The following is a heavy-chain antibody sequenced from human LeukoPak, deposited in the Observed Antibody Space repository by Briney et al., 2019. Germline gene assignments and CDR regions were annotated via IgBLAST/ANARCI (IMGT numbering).Heavy chain of an antibody. J-gene: IGHJ4*02. V-gene: IGHV3-30-3*01. CDR1: GFTFSSYA. CDR3: ARDRFPGYSYGYGFDY. CDR2: ISYDGSNK. Sequence: PGGSLRLSCAASGFTFSSYAMHWVRQAPGKGLEWVAVISYDGSNKYYADSVKGRFTISRDNSKNTLYLRMNSLRAEDTAVYYCARDRFPGYSYGYGFDYWGQGTLVTVSS. D-gene: IGHD5-18*01.